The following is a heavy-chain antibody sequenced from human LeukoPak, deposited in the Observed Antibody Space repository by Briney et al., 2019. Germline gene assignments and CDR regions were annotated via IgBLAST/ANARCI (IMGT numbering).Heavy chain of an antibody. D-gene: IGHD1-26*01. CDR2: IRSKANSYAT. V-gene: IGHV3-73*01. CDR1: GLTFRGSA. J-gene: IGHJ5*02. CDR3: TRRELPDEYNWFEP. Sequence: PGGSLSLSLAASGLTFRGSAMHWFRRASGKGLERVGGIRSKANSYATAYAASVKGGFTISRDDSKNTAYLQMNSLKTEDTAVYYCTRRELPDEYNWFEPWGQGTLVTVSS.